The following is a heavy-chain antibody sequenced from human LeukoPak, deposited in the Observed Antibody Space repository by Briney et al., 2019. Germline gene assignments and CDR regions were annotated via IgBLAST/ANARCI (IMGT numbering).Heavy chain of an antibody. CDR3: ARDGPWKSDY. D-gene: IGHD1-1*01. CDR2: ICSGGNI. Sequence: PSETLSLTCTVSGGSVSSSYYWDWIRQPPGKGLEWIGSICSGGNICSNPSLESRVTISVDSSRSHFFLQLTSVTAADTAVYFCARDGPWKSDYWGQGTLVTVSS. V-gene: IGHV4-39*02. J-gene: IGHJ4*02. CDR1: GGSVSSSYY.